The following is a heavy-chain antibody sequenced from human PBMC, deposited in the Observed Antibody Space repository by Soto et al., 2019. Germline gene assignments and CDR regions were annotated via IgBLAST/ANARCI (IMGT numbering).Heavy chain of an antibody. CDR1: GGSISSYN. V-gene: IGHV4-59*01. J-gene: IGHJ5*02. CDR3: TRGVWSGYPAPSWFDP. CDR2: IYYSGST. Sequence: PSETLSLTCTVSGGSISSYNWSWIRQPPGKGLEWIGYIYYSGSTNYNPSLKSRVTISVDTSKNQFSLKLSSVTSADTAVYYCTRGVWSGYPAPSWFDPWGQGTLVTVSS. D-gene: IGHD3-3*01.